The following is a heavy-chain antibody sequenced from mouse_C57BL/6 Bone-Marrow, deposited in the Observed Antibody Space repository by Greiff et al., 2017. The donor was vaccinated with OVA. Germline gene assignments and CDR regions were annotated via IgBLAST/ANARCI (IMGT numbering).Heavy chain of an antibody. CDR3: ARDGDYGSFFDY. Sequence: EVQGVESGGDLVKPGGSLKLSCAASGFTFSSYGMSWVRQTPDKRLEWVATISSGGSYTYYPDSVKGRFTISRDNAKNTLYLQMSSLTSEDTAMYYCARDGDYGSFFDYWGQGTTLTVSS. CDR1: GFTFSSYG. CDR2: ISSGGSYT. D-gene: IGHD1-1*01. V-gene: IGHV5-6*01. J-gene: IGHJ2*01.